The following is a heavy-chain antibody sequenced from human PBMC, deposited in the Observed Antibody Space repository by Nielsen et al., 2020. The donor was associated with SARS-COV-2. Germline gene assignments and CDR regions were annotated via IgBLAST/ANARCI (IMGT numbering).Heavy chain of an antibody. CDR2: ITMSGRYM. CDR1: GFSFTSYT. J-gene: IGHJ2*01. CDR3: ARDQDGGAATSNFYFDL. D-gene: IGHD6-25*01. V-gene: IGHV3-21*01. Sequence: GESLRLSCATSGFSFTSYTMNWVRQAPGKGLEWVSSITMSGRYMYYADSLRGRFTVSRDNAENSLFLQMSSLRDEDTAVYYCARDQDGGAATSNFYFDLWGRGTLVIVSS.